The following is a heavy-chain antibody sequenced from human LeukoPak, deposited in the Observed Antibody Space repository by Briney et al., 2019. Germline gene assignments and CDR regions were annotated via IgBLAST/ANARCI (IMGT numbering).Heavy chain of an antibody. CDR1: RFTFSSYW. V-gene: IGHV3-7*01. J-gene: IGHJ4*02. CDR3: TTDTSAAGPWYFDY. CDR2: IKQDGREK. Sequence: GRSLRLSCAASRFTFSSYWMSWVRQAPGKGLEWVANIKQDGREKYYVDSVKGRFTISRDNAKNSLYLQMNSLRAEDTAVYYCTTDTSAAGPWYFDYWGQGALVTVSS. D-gene: IGHD6-13*01.